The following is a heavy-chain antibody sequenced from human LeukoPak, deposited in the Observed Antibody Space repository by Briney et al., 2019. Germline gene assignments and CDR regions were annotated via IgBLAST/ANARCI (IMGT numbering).Heavy chain of an antibody. CDR2: IYYSEST. CDR1: GGSISSGDYY. V-gene: IGHV4-30-4*08. J-gene: IGHJ3*02. Sequence: SQTLSLTCTVSGGSISSGDYYWSWIRQPPGKGLEWIGYIYYSESTYYNPSLQSRVTISVGTSKNQFSLKLSSVTAADTAVYYCARHGAYYYDSSGLKRAFDIWGQGTMVTVSS. D-gene: IGHD3-22*01. CDR3: ARHGAYYYDSSGLKRAFDI.